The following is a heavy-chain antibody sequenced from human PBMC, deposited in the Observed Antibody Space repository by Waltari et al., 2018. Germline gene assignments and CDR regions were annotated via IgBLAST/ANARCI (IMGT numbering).Heavy chain of an antibody. V-gene: IGHV3-48*03. Sequence: EVELVESGGALVQPGGSLSLSGAAPGPTFNHYALNWVRQAPGKGLEWISYMDPDGNTMYYADSVRGRFSISRDNAKKSLLLQMNSLRAEDTAIYYCVGWITYTSNWHGSLVPWGQGTLVTVSS. D-gene: IGHD1-20*01. J-gene: IGHJ5*02. CDR3: VGWITYTSNWHGSLVP. CDR2: MDPDGNTM. CDR1: GPTFNHYA.